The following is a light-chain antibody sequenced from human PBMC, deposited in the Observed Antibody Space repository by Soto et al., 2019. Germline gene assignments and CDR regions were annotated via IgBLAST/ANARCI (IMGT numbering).Light chain of an antibody. J-gene: IGKJ1*01. CDR2: DAS. V-gene: IGKV2-40*01. CDR3: QQFNNWPRT. CDR1: QSRLDSDDGNTY. Sequence: DIVGTQTPCSRPVKPGEPASISCRSSQSRLDSDDGNTYLDWYLQKPGQAARLLIYDASTRATDIPARFSGSGSGTEFTLTISSLQSEDFAVYFCQQFNNWPRTFGQGTKVDIK.